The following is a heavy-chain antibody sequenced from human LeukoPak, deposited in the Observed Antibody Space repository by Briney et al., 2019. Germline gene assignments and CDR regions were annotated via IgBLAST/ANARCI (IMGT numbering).Heavy chain of an antibody. Sequence: GGCLRLSCAASGFTFSSYGMHWVRQAPGKGLEWVAFIRYDGSNKYYADSVKGRFTISRDNSKNTLYPQMNSLRAEDTAVYYCPKDRRNLGFLEWLFSFDIWGQGTMVTVSS. CDR2: IRYDGSNK. CDR3: PKDRRNLGFLEWLFSFDI. D-gene: IGHD3-3*01. V-gene: IGHV3-30*02. J-gene: IGHJ3*02. CDR1: GFTFSSYG.